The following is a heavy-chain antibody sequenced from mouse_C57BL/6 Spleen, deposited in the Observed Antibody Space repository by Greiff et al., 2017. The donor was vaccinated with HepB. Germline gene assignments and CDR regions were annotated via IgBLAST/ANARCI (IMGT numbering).Heavy chain of an antibody. CDR1: GYTFTDHT. D-gene: IGHD2-14*01. CDR2: IYPRDGST. V-gene: IGHV1-78*01. CDR3: SRSRGWYERYFDV. J-gene: IGHJ1*03. Sequence: QVQLQQSDAELVKPGASVKISCKVSGYTFTDHTIHWMKQRPEQGLEWIGDIYPRDGSTKYNEKFTGKATLTADNSSSTAYMQLNSLTSEDSAVYCCSRSRGWYERYFDVWGTGTTVTVSS.